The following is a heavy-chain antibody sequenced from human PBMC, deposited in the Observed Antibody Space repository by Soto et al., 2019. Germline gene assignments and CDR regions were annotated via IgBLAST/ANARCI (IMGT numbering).Heavy chain of an antibody. Sequence: SETLSLTCIVSGGSISEKYWNWVRQPPGKGLEWIGLIFANGHTDYNPSLKSRVTMSVDASKNQFSLRLTSMTAADMAVYYCVASLAASGLNWLDPWGRGTLVTVSS. CDR3: VASLAASGLNWLDP. D-gene: IGHD6-13*01. CDR2: IFANGHT. V-gene: IGHV4-4*07. CDR1: GGSISEKY. J-gene: IGHJ5*02.